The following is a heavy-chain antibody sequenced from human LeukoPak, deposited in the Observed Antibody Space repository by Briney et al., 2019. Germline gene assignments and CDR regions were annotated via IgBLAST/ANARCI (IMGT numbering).Heavy chain of an antibody. Sequence: ASVKVSCKASGGTFSSYAISCVRQAPGQGLEWMGRIIPIFGTANYAQKFQGRVTITADKSTSTAYMELSSLRSEDTAVYYCARVYGSGSYHDYYYYYYMDVWGKGTTVTVSS. D-gene: IGHD3-10*01. CDR1: GGTFSSYA. CDR3: ARVYGSGSYHDYYYYYYMDV. V-gene: IGHV1-69*06. CDR2: IIPIFGTA. J-gene: IGHJ6*03.